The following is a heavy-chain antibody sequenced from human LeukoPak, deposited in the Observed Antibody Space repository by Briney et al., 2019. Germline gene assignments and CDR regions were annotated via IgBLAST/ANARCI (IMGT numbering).Heavy chain of an antibody. J-gene: IGHJ6*03. CDR1: RGTFSSYA. V-gene: IGHV1-69*13. Sequence: SVKVSCKRSRGTFSSYAIRWVRQAPGQELEWMGGIIPIFGTANYAQKFQGRVTSTADESTSTAYMELSSLRSEDTAVYYCARGPEDSYAMERYYYYYYMDVWGKGTTVTISS. D-gene: IGHD5-18*01. CDR3: ARGPEDSYAMERYYYYYYMDV. CDR2: IIPIFGTA.